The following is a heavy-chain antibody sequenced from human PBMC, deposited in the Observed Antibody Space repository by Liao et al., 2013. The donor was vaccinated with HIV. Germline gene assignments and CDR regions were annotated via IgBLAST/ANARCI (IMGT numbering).Heavy chain of an antibody. CDR2: FYHSGST. J-gene: IGHJ4*02. CDR1: GGSMRTNY. Sequence: QVQLQESGPRLVKPSETLSLTCTVSGGSMRTNYWSWIRQSPGKGLEWIGYFYHSGSTNYNPSLKSRVTISIETSKNQFSLRLSSVTAADTAVYYCATAGDTSGYYWAALDSWDQGTLVTVSS. V-gene: IGHV4-59*01. CDR3: ATAGDTSGYYWAALDS. D-gene: IGHD3-22*01.